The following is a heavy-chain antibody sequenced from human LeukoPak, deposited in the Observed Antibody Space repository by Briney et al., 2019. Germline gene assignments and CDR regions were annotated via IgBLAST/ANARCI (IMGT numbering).Heavy chain of an antibody. J-gene: IGHJ4*02. Sequence: PGGSLRLSXAASGFTFSSYAMSWVCQAPGKGLEWVSAISGSGGSTYYADSVKGRFTISRDNSKNTLYLQMNSLRAEDTAVYYCATPRYFDWLAFDYWGQGTLVTVSS. D-gene: IGHD3-9*01. CDR2: ISGSGGST. V-gene: IGHV3-23*01. CDR3: ATPRYFDWLAFDY. CDR1: GFTFSSYA.